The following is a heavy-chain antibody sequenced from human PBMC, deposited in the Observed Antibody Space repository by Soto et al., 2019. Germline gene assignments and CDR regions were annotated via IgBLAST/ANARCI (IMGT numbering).Heavy chain of an antibody. CDR3: AKDRNYPRDQFHY. CDR1: GFTFSTYA. J-gene: IGHJ4*02. CDR2: ISANGQGI. D-gene: IGHD1-7*01. V-gene: IGHV3-23*01. Sequence: GGSLRLSCAASGFTFSTYALSWVRQAPGKGLEWVSAISANGQGIYYADSVRGRFTISRDNSKNTIFLHMDSLRAEDTAVYYCAKDRNYPRDQFHYWGQGTLVTVS.